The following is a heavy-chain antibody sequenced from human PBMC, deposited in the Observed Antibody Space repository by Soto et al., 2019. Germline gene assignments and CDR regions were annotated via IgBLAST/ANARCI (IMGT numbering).Heavy chain of an antibody. CDR1: GGSVTSDTHY. D-gene: IGHD2-2*02. CDR2: IYSSGST. Sequence: PSETLSLTCSVSGGSVTSDTHYWIWIQQPPGKRLEWIGFIYSSGSTNYNPSLKGRVTMSVDTSKNQFSLKLRSVIVADTAVYHCARFVRSCSGTTCYTRADVWGQGTTVTVSS. J-gene: IGHJ6*02. CDR3: ARFVRSCSGTTCYTRADV. V-gene: IGHV4-61*01.